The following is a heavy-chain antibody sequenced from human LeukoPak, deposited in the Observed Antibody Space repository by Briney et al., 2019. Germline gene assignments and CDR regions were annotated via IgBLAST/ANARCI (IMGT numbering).Heavy chain of an antibody. Sequence: SETLSLTCTVSGGSISSYYWSWIRQPPGKGLGWIGYIYYSGSTNYNPSLKSRVTISVDTSKNQFSLKLSSVTAADTAVYYCARSQIAVAGHYYFDYWGQGTLVTVSS. CDR3: ARSQIAVAGHYYFDY. CDR2: IYYSGST. D-gene: IGHD6-19*01. J-gene: IGHJ4*02. V-gene: IGHV4-59*01. CDR1: GGSISSYY.